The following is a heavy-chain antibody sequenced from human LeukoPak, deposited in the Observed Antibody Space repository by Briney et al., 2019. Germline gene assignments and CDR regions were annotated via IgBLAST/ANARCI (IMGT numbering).Heavy chain of an antibody. CDR3: ARVEGLRVGATGTFDY. D-gene: IGHD1-26*01. CDR2: IYYSGST. V-gene: IGHV4-31*02. J-gene: IGHJ4*02. Sequence: IYYSGSTYYNPSLKSRVTISVDTSKNQFSLKLSSVTAADTAVYYCARVEGLRVGATGTFDYWGQGTLVTVSS.